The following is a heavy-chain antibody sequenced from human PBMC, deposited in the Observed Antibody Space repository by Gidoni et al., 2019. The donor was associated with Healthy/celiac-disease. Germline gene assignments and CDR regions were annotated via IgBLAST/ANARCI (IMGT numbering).Heavy chain of an antibody. Sequence: QVQLVQSGAEVKKPGSAVKVSCKASGGTFSSYAISWVRQAPGQGLEWMGRIIPILGIANYAQKFQGRVTITADKSTSTAYMELSSLRSEDTAVYYCARVFTVSPLFDYWGQGTLVTVSS. J-gene: IGHJ4*01. CDR1: GGTFSSYA. D-gene: IGHD4-4*01. V-gene: IGHV1-69*04. CDR2: IIPILGIA. CDR3: ARVFTVSPLFDY.